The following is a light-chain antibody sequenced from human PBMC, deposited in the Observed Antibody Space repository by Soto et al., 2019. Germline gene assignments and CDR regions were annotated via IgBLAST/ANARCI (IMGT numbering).Light chain of an antibody. CDR1: QSVRSI. CDR3: QQYDDWPRT. CDR2: GAS. V-gene: IGKV3-15*01. Sequence: ESVMTQSPVTLSVSPGERATLSCRASQSVRSILAWYQQKPGQAPRLLIYGASTRATGISDRFSGSGSGTEFTLSISSLQSEDFAVYYCQQYDDWPRTFGQGTKVDIK. J-gene: IGKJ1*01.